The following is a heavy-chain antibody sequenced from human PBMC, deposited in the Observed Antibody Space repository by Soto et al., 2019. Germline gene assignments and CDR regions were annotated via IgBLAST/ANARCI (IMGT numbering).Heavy chain of an antibody. CDR3: ARAAYDFWSGYRNPYYFDY. J-gene: IGHJ4*02. Sequence: VGSLRLSCAASGFTSSSYEMNWVRQAPGKGLEWVSYISSSGSTIYYADSMKGRFTISRDNAKNSLYLQMNSLRAEDTAVYYCARAAYDFWSGYRNPYYFDYWGQGTLVTVSS. V-gene: IGHV3-48*03. CDR1: GFTSSSYE. CDR2: ISSSGSTI. D-gene: IGHD3-3*01.